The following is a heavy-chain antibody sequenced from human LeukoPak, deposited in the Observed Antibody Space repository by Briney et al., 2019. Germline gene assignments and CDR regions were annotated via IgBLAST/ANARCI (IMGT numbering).Heavy chain of an antibody. V-gene: IGHV4-39*01. CDR1: GGSISSSSYY. Sequence: SETLSLTCTVSGGSISSSSYYWGWIRQHPGTGLEWIGSIHYSGITYYNPSLKSRVTISVDTSKNQFSLKLSSVTAADTAVYYCARRGAPDCSGGSCYKVDYWGQGTLVTVSS. CDR2: IHYSGIT. J-gene: IGHJ4*02. CDR3: ARRGAPDCSGGSCYKVDY. D-gene: IGHD2-15*01.